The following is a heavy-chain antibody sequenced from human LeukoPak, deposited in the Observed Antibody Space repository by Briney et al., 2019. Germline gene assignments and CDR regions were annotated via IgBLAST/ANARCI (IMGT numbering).Heavy chain of an antibody. Sequence: GGSLRLSCAASGFTFTSYSMNWVRQAPGKGLEWVSTISGGGGSTYYADSVKGRFTISRDNSKNTLYLQVNSLRAEDTAVYYCAEDYYDSSGYYPIDYWGQGTLVTVSS. CDR1: GFTFTSYS. CDR3: AEDYYDSSGYYPIDY. D-gene: IGHD3-22*01. CDR2: ISGGGGST. V-gene: IGHV3-23*01. J-gene: IGHJ4*02.